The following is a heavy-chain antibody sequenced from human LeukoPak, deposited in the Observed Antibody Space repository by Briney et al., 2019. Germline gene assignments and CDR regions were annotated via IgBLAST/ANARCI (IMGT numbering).Heavy chain of an antibody. CDR2: INHTGST. D-gene: IGHD3-3*01. J-gene: IGHJ4*02. V-gene: IGHV4-34*01. CDR1: GASVSGGGYY. Sequence: PSETLSLTCTVSGASVSGGGYYWSWIRQPPGKRLEWIGEINHTGSTNYNPSLKSRVTISVDTSKNQFSLKLSSVTAADTAVYYCARTTNGRFRLDYWGQGTLVTVSS. CDR3: ARTTNGRFRLDY.